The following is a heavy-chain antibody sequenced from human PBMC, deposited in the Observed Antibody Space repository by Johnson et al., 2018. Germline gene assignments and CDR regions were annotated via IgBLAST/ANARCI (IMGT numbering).Heavy chain of an antibody. CDR2: IGSAGDT. V-gene: IGHV3-13*01. CDR1: GFTFSSYD. J-gene: IGHJ3*02. CDR3: ARGRYYGSGISAFAI. D-gene: IGHD3-10*01. Sequence: VQLVQSGGGWVQPGGSLRLSCAASGFTFSSYDMHWVRQATGKGLEWVSGIGSAGDTYYPGSVKGRFTISRENAKNSLYLRMNSLRAGYTAFYYCARGRYYGSGISAFAIWGQGTMVTVSS.